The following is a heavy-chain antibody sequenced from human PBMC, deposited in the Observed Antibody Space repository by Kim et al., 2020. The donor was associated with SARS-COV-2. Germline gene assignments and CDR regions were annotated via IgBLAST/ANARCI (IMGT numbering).Heavy chain of an antibody. V-gene: IGHV1-24*01. Sequence: ASVKVSCKVSGYTLTELSMHWVRQAPGKGLEWMGSFDPEDGETIYAQKFQGRVTMTEDTSTDTAYMELSSLRSEDTAVYYCATLAYSSGWSYTPFFDYWGQGTLVTVSS. D-gene: IGHD6-19*01. CDR3: ATLAYSSGWSYTPFFDY. J-gene: IGHJ4*02. CDR2: FDPEDGET. CDR1: GYTLTELS.